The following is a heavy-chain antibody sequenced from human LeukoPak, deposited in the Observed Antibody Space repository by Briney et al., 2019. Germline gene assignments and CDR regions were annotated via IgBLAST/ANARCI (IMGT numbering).Heavy chain of an antibody. D-gene: IGHD5-18*01. J-gene: IGHJ1*01. Sequence: GGSLRLSCAASGFDFEDYAIHWVRQVPGKGLEWVSGISWNSGAKAYADSVRGRFTISRDNAKNTLYLQMNSLRAEDTAVYYCAKGTFGYSYGSFAEYFQHWGQGTLVTVSS. V-gene: IGHV3-9*01. CDR1: GFDFEDYA. CDR2: ISWNSGAK. CDR3: AKGTFGYSYGSFAEYFQH.